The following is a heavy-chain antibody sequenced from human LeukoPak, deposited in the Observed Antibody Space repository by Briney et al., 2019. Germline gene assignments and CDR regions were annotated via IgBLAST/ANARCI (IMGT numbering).Heavy chain of an antibody. CDR2: ISGSGGRT. CDR1: GFSFSSNS. V-gene: IGHV3-23*01. CDR3: ARVISAAGAYYFDY. D-gene: IGHD6-13*01. J-gene: IGHJ4*02. Sequence: GGSLRLSCAASGFSFSSNSMSWVRQAPGKGLEWVSAISGSGGRTFYADSVKGRFTISRDNAKNSLYLQMNSLRAEDTAVYYCARVISAAGAYYFDYWGQGTLVTVSS.